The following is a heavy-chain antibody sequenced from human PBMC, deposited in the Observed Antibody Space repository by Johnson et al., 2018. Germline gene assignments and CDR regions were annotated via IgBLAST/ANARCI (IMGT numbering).Heavy chain of an antibody. Sequence: EVQLVESGGGLVQPGGSLRLSCAASGFTFSSYWMSWVRQAPGKGLEWVANIKQDGSEKYYVDSVKGRFTISRDNAKNSLYLQMNSLRAEDTAVYYCARDAGAYWGGDCPPDAFDSWGQGTMVTVSS. D-gene: IGHD2-21*02. J-gene: IGHJ3*02. CDR1: GFTFSSYW. CDR2: IKQDGSEK. CDR3: ARDAGAYWGGDCPPDAFDS. V-gene: IGHV3-7*01.